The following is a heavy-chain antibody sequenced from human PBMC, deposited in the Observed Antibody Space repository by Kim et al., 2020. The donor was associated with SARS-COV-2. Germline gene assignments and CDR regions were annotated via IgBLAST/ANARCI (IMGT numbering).Heavy chain of an antibody. CDR2: INAGNGNT. V-gene: IGHV1-3*01. D-gene: IGHD3-10*01. J-gene: IGHJ6*02. CDR3: ARDWNGSGSYTYYYYGMDV. Sequence: ASVKVSCKASGYTFTSYAMHWVRQAPGQRLEWMGWINAGNGNTKYSQKFQGRVTITRDTSASTAYMELSSLRSEDTAVYYCARDWNGSGSYTYYYYGMDVWGQGTTVTVSS. CDR1: GYTFTSYA.